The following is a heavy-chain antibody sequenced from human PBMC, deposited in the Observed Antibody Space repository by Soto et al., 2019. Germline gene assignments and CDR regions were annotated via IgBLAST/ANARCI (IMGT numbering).Heavy chain of an antibody. D-gene: IGHD6-19*01. CDR3: ARGPYSSGWDWFDP. CDR1: GFTFSDYY. Sequence: GSLRLSCAASGFTFSDYYMSWIRQAPGKGLEWVSYINSSGTTIYYADSVKGRFTISRDNARNSLYLQMNSLRAEDTAVYYCARGPYSSGWDWFDPWGQGTLVTVSS. CDR2: INSSGTTI. V-gene: IGHV3-11*01. J-gene: IGHJ5*02.